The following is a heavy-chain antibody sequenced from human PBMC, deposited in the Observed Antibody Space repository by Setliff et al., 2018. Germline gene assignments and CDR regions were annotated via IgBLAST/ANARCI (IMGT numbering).Heavy chain of an antibody. V-gene: IGHV3-15*01. CDR1: GFTFSNAW. Sequence: GGSLRLSCAVSGFTFSNAWMTWVRQAPGKGLEWVGRIKSTTDGGTTDYAAPVKGRFTISRDDSKNTLYLQMNSLKTEDTAVYYRSTGYSDSSGYYSDWFDPWGQGTLVTVSS. CDR2: IKSTTDGGTT. J-gene: IGHJ5*02. CDR3: STGYSDSSGYYSDWFDP. D-gene: IGHD3-22*01.